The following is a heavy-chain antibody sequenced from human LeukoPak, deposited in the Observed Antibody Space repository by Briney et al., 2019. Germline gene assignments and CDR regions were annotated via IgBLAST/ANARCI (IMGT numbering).Heavy chain of an antibody. CDR2: IYYSGST. J-gene: IGHJ4*02. CDR3: ARHSYYYDSSGYYYFDY. D-gene: IGHD3-22*01. V-gene: IGHV4-59*08. CDR1: GFTLSNAW. Sequence: GSLRLSCAASGFTLSNAWMSWVRQPPGKGLEWIGYIYYSGSTNYNPSLKSRVTISVDTSKNQFSLKLFSVTAADTAVYYCARHSYYYDSSGYYYFDYWGQGTLDTVSS.